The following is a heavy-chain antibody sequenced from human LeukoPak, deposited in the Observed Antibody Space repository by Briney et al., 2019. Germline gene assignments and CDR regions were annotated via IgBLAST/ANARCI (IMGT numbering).Heavy chain of an antibody. J-gene: IGHJ4*02. D-gene: IGHD1-26*01. CDR2: ISGSSSTI. CDR3: TPHRDGSYPFDY. CDR1: GFTFSSYS. Sequence: GGSLRLSCAASGFTFSSYSMNWVRQAPGKGLEWVSYISGSSSTIYYADSVKGRFTISRDSAMNSLYLQMSSLRDDDTAVYYCTPHRDGSYPFDYWGQGTLVTVST. V-gene: IGHV3-48*02.